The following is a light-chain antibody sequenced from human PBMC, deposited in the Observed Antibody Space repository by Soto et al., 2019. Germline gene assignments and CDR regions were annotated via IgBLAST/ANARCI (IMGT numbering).Light chain of an antibody. CDR1: QSVGSN. V-gene: IGKV3-15*01. Sequence: EVVLTQSPATLSVSPGAGATLSCRASQSVGSNLAWYQQKPGQTPRVLIYGASTRAIGIPARFSGSGFGTEFTLTISSLQSEDFVVYYCQQRSNWPPLYTFGQGTKLEIK. J-gene: IGKJ2*01. CDR2: GAS. CDR3: QQRSNWPPLYT.